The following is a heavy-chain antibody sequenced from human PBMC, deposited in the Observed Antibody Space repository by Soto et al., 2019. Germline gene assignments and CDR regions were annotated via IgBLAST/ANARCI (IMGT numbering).Heavy chain of an antibody. CDR3: ARGLGSGSHFYAFDI. V-gene: IGHV4-31*03. Sequence: QVQLQESGPGLVKPSQTLSLTCTVSGGSISSGGYYWSWIRQHPGKGLEWIGYIYYSGSTYYNPSVKSRFTISVDTSKNQFSLKLSSVTAADTAVYYCARGLGSGSHFYAFDIWGQGTMVTVSS. CDR1: GGSISSGGYY. J-gene: IGHJ3*02. CDR2: IYYSGST. D-gene: IGHD3-10*01.